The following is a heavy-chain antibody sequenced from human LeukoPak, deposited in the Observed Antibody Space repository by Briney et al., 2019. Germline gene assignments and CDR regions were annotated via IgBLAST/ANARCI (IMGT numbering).Heavy chain of an antibody. V-gene: IGHV4-39*02. CDR2: IYYSGST. CDR3: ARDLLYCSSTSCHNNWFDP. CDR1: GGSISSSSYY. D-gene: IGHD2-2*01. J-gene: IGHJ5*02. Sequence: SETLSLTCTVSGGSISSSSYYWGWIRQPPGKGLEWIGSIYYSGSTYYNPSLKSRVTISADTSKNQFSLKLSSVTAADTAVYYCARDLLYCSSTSCHNNWFDPWGQGTLVTVSS.